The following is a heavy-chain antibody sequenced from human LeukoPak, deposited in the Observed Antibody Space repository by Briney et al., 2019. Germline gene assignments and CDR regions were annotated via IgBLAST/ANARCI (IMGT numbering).Heavy chain of an antibody. CDR2: ISSSSTTR. D-gene: IGHD3-10*01. CDR1: AFTFSGYS. J-gene: IGHJ4*02. V-gene: IGHV3-48*01. CDR3: ARVCGSGALYYFDC. Sequence: GGSLRLSCAASAFTFSGYSMDWVRQGPGKGLEWVSHISSSSTTRYYADSVKGRFTISRDNAKNSLYLQMNSLRAEDTAVYYCARVCGSGALYYFDCWGQGTLVTVSS.